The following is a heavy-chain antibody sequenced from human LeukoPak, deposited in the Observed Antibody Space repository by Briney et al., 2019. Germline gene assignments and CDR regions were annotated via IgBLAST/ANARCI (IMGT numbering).Heavy chain of an antibody. CDR3: AKDWGMGDQLLRIDY. Sequence: TGGSLRLSCTASGFTFSTYATNWVRQAPGKGLEWVSGISGSGVSTYYADSVKGRFTISRDNSNNTLYLQMSSLGAEDTAVYYCAKDWGMGDQLLRIDYWGQGTLVTVSS. D-gene: IGHD2-2*01. CDR2: ISGSGVST. J-gene: IGHJ4*02. CDR1: GFTFSTYA. V-gene: IGHV3-23*01.